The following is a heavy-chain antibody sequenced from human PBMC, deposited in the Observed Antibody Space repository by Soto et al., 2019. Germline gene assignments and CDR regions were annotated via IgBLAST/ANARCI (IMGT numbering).Heavy chain of an antibody. D-gene: IGHD5-12*01. V-gene: IGHV3-21*01. CDR2: ISSSSSYI. CDR1: GFTFSSYS. Sequence: PGGSLRLSCAASGFTFSSYSMSWVRQAPGKGLEWVSSISSSSSYIYYADSVKGRFTISRDNAKNSLYLQMNSLRAEDTAVYYCARDRGDIAGQLGYWGQGTQVTVSS. J-gene: IGHJ4*02. CDR3: ARDRGDIAGQLGY.